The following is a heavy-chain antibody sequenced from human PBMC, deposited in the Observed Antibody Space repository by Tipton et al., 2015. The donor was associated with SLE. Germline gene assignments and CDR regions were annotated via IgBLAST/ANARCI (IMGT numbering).Heavy chain of an antibody. D-gene: IGHD3-10*01. CDR3: ARDLNWMVHFEEAFDI. CDR1: GGSISSYY. J-gene: IGHJ3*02. V-gene: IGHV4-4*07. Sequence: LRLSCIVSGGSISSYYWNWIRQPAGKGLEWIGHIQPSGSTFYNPSLKSRVTMSLDMSKNQLSLKLYPVTAADTAVYYCARDLNWMVHFEEAFDIWGQGTMVTVSS. CDR2: IQPSGST.